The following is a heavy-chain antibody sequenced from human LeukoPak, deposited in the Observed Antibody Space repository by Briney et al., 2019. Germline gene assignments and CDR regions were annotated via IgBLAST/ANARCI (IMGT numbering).Heavy chain of an antibody. Sequence: GGSLRLSCAASGFTFSSYGMHWVRQAPGKGLEWVAVISYDGSNKYYADSVKGRFTISRDNSKNTLYLQVNSLRAEDTAVYYCAKDGYCTNGVCFAPFGYWGQGTLVTVSS. D-gene: IGHD2-8*01. CDR2: ISYDGSNK. CDR3: AKDGYCTNGVCFAPFGY. J-gene: IGHJ4*02. V-gene: IGHV3-30*18. CDR1: GFTFSSYG.